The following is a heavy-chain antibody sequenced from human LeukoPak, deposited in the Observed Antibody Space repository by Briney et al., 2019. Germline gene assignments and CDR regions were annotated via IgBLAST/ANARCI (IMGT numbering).Heavy chain of an antibody. V-gene: IGHV4-59*11. CDR3: ARGDAYYDFWSGSTSGAFDI. CDR2: IYYSGST. D-gene: IGHD3-3*01. Sequence: SETLSLTCTVSGDSISSHYWSWIRQPPGKGLEWIGYIYYSGSTNYNPSLKSRVTISVDTSKNQFSLKLSSVTAADTAVYYCARGDAYYDFWSGSTSGAFDIWGQGTMVTVSS. J-gene: IGHJ3*02. CDR1: GDSISSHY.